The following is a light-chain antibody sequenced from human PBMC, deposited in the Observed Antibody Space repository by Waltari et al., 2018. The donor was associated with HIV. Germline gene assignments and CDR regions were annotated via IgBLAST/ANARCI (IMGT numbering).Light chain of an antibody. CDR1: SDDVGGYTY. V-gene: IGLV2-14*01. J-gene: IGLJ1*01. CDR2: EDT. CDR3: ASFSSTSTYV. Sequence: QSALTQPASVSASPGQSITISCTGSSDDVGGYTYVSWSQQFPGKAPKLLISEDTDRASGISLRFSGSKSANTASLTISGLRPEDEADYFCASFSSTSTYVFGTGTKVTVL.